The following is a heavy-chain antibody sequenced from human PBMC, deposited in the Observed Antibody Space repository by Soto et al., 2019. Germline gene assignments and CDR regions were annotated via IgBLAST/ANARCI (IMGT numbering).Heavy chain of an antibody. Sequence: QVQLVQSGAEVKEPGASVKVSCKASEYTFSKYTIHWVCQAPGQSLEWMGWLNAGNGNTKYSQRFQGRVTMTRDTSASTVYMEVSSLRYEDTGTYFCARADRDYFGVADDFDSWGQGTLLTVSS. CDR2: LNAGNGNT. J-gene: IGHJ4*02. V-gene: IGHV1-3*01. CDR3: ARADRDYFGVADDFDS. D-gene: IGHD3-3*01. CDR1: EYTFSKYT.